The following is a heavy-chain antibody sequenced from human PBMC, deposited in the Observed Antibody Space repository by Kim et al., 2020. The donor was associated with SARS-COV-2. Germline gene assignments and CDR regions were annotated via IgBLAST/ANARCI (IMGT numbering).Heavy chain of an antibody. CDR1: VGSLSGYH. CDR2: IDHTGAT. Sequence: SETLSLRCAVYVGSLSGYHWTWIRQPPGKGMGWIGEIDHTGATSYNPSLNSRAAISVDTSKNQISLQLNSITAADTAVYFCARGWVGVVPSPILGPGPHYDFYAMDVWGQGTTVTVSS. CDR3: ARGWVGVVPSPILGPGPHYDFYAMDV. J-gene: IGHJ6*02. V-gene: IGHV4-34*01. D-gene: IGHD3-3*01.